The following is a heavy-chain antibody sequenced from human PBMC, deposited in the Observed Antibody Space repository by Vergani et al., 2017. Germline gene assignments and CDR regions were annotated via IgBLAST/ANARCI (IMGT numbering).Heavy chain of an antibody. CDR3: AKAIPTIVVVPAARYRVY. CDR2: ISGSGGST. V-gene: IGHV3-23*01. CDR1: GFTFSSYA. J-gene: IGHJ4*02. Sequence: EVQLLESGGGLVQPGGSLRLSCAASGFTFSSYAMSWVRQAPGKGLEWVSAISGSGGSTYYADSVKGRFTISRDNSKNTLYPQMNSLRAEDTAVYYCAKAIPTIVVVPAARYRVYWGQGTLVTVSS. D-gene: IGHD2-2*01.